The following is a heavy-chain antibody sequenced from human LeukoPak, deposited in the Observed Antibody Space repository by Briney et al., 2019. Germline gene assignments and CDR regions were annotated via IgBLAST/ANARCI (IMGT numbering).Heavy chain of an antibody. V-gene: IGHV1-69*13. CDR1: GGTFSSYA. D-gene: IGHD2-15*01. Sequence: SVKVSRKASGGTFSSYAISWVRQAPGQGLEWMGGIIPIFGTANYAQKFQGRVTITADESTSTAYMERSSLRSENTAVYYCAREVGYCSGGSCRYGMDVWGQGTTVTVSS. J-gene: IGHJ6*02. CDR3: AREVGYCSGGSCRYGMDV. CDR2: IIPIFGTA.